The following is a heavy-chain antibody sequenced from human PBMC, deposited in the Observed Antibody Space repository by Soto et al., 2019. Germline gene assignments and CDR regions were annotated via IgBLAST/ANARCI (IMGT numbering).Heavy chain of an antibody. CDR2: IVVGSGNT. CDR1: GFTFTNSA. CDR3: AAGYYYYYYYYGMDV. V-gene: IGHV1-58*01. Sequence: VKVSCKASGFTFTNSAVQWVRQARGQRLEWIGWIVVGSGNTNYAQKFQERVTITRDMSTTTAYMELSSLRSEDTAVYYCAAGYYYYYYYYGMDVWGQGTTVTVSS. D-gene: IGHD3-10*01. J-gene: IGHJ6*02.